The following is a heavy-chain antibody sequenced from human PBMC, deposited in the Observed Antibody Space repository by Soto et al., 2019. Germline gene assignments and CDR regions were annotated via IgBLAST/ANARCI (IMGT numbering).Heavy chain of an antibody. CDR1: GYTFTSYY. J-gene: IGHJ6*02. V-gene: IGHV1-46*01. Sequence: ASVKVSCKASGYTFTSYYMHWVRQAPGQGLEWMGIINPSGGSTSYAQKFQGRVTMTRDTSTSTVYMELSSLKASDTAMYYCASIAARLDSSYSSSWSYGMDVWGQGTTVTVSS. D-gene: IGHD6-13*01. CDR2: INPSGGST. CDR3: ASIAARLDSSYSSSWSYGMDV.